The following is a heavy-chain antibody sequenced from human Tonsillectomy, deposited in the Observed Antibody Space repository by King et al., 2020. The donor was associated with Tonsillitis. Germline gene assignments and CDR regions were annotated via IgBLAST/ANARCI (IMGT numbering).Heavy chain of an antibody. V-gene: IGHV4-30-4*07. CDR1: GVSISSGGYS. CDR2: IYYSGST. J-gene: IGHJ4*02. D-gene: IGHD3-10*01. Sequence: VQLQESGPGLVKPSQTLSLICAVFGVSISSGGYSWSWIRQPPGKGLEWIGYIYYSGSTFYNPSLKSRLTISADTSKNQFSLKLSSVTAADTAVYYCVRGVRITMVRGVIAAVFDFWGQGTLVTVSS. CDR3: VRGVRITMVRGVIAAVFDF.